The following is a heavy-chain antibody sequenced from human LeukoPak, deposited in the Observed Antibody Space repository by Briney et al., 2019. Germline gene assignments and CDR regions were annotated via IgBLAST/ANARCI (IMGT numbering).Heavy chain of an antibody. CDR3: AKDGYSGYEIGGYYFDY. V-gene: IGHV3-30*18. CDR2: ISYDGSNK. D-gene: IGHD5-12*01. Sequence: PGGSLRLSCVASGFTFSSYGMHWVRQAPGKGLEWVAVISYDGSNKYYADSVKGRFTISRDNSKNTLYLQMNSLRAEDTAVYYCAKDGYSGYEIGGYYFDYGGQGTLVTVSS. CDR1: GFTFSSYG. J-gene: IGHJ4*02.